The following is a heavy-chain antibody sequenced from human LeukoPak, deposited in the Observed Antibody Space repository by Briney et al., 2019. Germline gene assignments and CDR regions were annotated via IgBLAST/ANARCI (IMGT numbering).Heavy chain of an antibody. D-gene: IGHD3-3*02. CDR1: GGSISSYY. CDR3: ARGLHFWSGYFDY. V-gene: IGHV4-59*01. CDR2: IYYSGST. J-gene: IGHJ4*02. Sequence: SETLSLTCTVSGGSISSYYWSWIRQPPGKGLEWIGYIYYSGSTNFNPSLKSRVTISVDTSKNQFSLKLSSVTAADTAVYYCARGLHFWSGYFDYWGQGTLVTVSS.